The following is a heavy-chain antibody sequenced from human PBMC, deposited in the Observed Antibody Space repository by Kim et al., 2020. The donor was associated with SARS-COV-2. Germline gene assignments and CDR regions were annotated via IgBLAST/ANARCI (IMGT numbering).Heavy chain of an antibody. CDR1: GFTFTNYA. Sequence: ASVKVSCKASGFTFTNYALHWVRQAPGQGLEWMGWINAGNGDTRYSQKFQDRVTITRDTSASTAYMELSSLRSEDTAVFYCARVGDYGDSRLYYYYYAMDVWGQGTTVTVSS. D-gene: IGHD4-17*01. J-gene: IGHJ6*02. CDR3: ARVGDYGDSRLYYYYYAMDV. V-gene: IGHV1-3*01. CDR2: INAGNGDT.